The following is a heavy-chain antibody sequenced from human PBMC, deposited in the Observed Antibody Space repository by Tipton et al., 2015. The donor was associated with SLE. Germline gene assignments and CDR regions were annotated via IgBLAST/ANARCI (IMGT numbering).Heavy chain of an antibody. CDR3: ARERIEEYGGKENWIGP. D-gene: IGHD4/OR15-4a*01. Sequence: LSLTCAVYGGSFSGYYWSWLRQSPGKGLEWIGEINHSGSTNYNPSLKSRVTISVDRSNNQFSLNLSSVTAADTAVYYCARERIEEYGGKENWIGPWGQGTLVTVSS. V-gene: IGHV4-34*01. J-gene: IGHJ5*02. CDR1: GGSFSGYY. CDR2: INHSGST.